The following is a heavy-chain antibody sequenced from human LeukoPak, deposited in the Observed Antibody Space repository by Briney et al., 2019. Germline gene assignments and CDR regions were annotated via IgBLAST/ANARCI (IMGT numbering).Heavy chain of an antibody. V-gene: IGHV5-51*01. CDR2: IYPDDSKT. CDR1: GYQFFGHW. J-gene: IGHJ5*02. D-gene: IGHD1-26*01. Sequence: GESLKISCHGSGYQFFGHWSVWVRQIPGKGLEWMGIIYPDDSKTTNNPSFQGQVTISADKSISTDYLQWSSLKVSDTAIYYCARYGAPSLRGNWFDTWGQGTLVTVSS. CDR3: ARYGAPSLRGNWFDT.